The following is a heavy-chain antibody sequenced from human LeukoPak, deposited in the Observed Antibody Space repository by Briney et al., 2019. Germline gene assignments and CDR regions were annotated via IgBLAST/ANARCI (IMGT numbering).Heavy chain of an antibody. J-gene: IGHJ3*02. V-gene: IGHV3-30*18. Sequence: GGSLRLSCAASGFTFSTYGMHWVRQAPGKGLEWVAVISYDGSNKYYADSVKGRFTISRDNSKNTLYLQMNSLRAEDTAVYYCAKGYYYDSYAFDIWGQGTMVTVSS. CDR2: ISYDGSNK. CDR3: AKGYYYDSYAFDI. D-gene: IGHD3-22*01. CDR1: GFTFSTYG.